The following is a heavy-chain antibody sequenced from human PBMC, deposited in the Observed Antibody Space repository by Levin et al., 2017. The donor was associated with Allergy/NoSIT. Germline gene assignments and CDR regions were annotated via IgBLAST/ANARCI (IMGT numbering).Heavy chain of an antibody. CDR2: IIPIFGTA. D-gene: IGHD6-25*01. V-gene: IGHV1-69*06. CDR3: ASAPRDILIAAFDY. J-gene: IGHJ4*02. CDR1: GGTFSSYA. Sequence: GGSLRLSCKASGGTFSSYAISWVRQAPGQGLEWMGGIIPIFGTANYAQKFQGRVTITADKSTSTAYMELSSLRSEDTAVYYCASAPRDILIAAFDYWGQGTLVTVSS.